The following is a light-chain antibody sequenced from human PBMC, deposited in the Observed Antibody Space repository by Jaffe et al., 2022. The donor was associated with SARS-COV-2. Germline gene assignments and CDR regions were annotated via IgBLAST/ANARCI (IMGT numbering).Light chain of an antibody. J-gene: IGLJ2*01. V-gene: IGLV1-44*01. CDR3: AAWDDSLNGVV. CDR2: TNN. CDR1: SSNIGSNT. Sequence: QSVLTQPPSASGTPGQRVTISCSGSSSNIGSNTVNWYQHLPGTAPKLLIYTNNQRPSGVPDRFSGSKSGTSASLAIGGLQSDDEAHYYCAAWDDSLNGVVFGGGTELTVL.